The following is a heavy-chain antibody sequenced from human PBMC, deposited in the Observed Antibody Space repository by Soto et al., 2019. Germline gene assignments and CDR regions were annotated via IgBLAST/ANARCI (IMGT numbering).Heavy chain of an antibody. V-gene: IGHV5-10-1*01. D-gene: IGHD1-1*01. Sequence: GESLKISCKGSGYSFTSYWISWVRQMPGKGLEWMGRIDPSDSYTNYSPSFQGHVTISADKSISTAYLQWSSLKASDTAMYYCATHRTGTTYYYSGMDVWGQGTTVTVSS. CDR3: ATHRTGTTYYYSGMDV. CDR2: IDPSDSYT. CDR1: GYSFTSYW. J-gene: IGHJ6*02.